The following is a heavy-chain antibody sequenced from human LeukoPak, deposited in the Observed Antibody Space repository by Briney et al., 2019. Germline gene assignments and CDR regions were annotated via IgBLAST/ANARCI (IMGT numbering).Heavy chain of an antibody. CDR3: ATDPRQAKPDYCDI. D-gene: IGHD1-14*01. J-gene: IGHJ4*02. V-gene: IGHV3-30*04. CDR1: GFSSNKDA. CDR2: MSHYGSER. Sequence: PGRSLRLSCALSGFSSNKDAIHWVRQAPGKGLEWVAVMSHYGSERYYGDSVQGRFTISRDASKSTFYLQMDSLRPEDTAVYYCATDPRQAKPDYCDIWGQGTLAIVSS.